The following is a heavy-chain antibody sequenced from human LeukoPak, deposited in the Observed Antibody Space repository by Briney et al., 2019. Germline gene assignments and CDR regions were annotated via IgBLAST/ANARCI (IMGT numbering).Heavy chain of an antibody. J-gene: IGHJ4*02. V-gene: IGHV4-59*01. CDR1: GGSIISYY. D-gene: IGHD3-22*01. CDR3: ARDSPHSYYSDSSGYFDY. CDR2: IYYSGST. Sequence: PSETLSLTCTVSGGSIISYYWSWIRQPPGKGLEWIGYIYYSGSTNYNPSLKSRVTISLHTSKNQFSLKLSSVTAADTAVYFCARDSPHSYYSDSSGYFDYWGQGTLVTVSS.